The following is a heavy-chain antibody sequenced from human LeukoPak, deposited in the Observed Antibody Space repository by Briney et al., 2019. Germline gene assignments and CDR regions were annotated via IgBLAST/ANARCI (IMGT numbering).Heavy chain of an antibody. J-gene: IGHJ4*02. CDR1: GGTFSSYA. CDR3: ARTGESSSWYGDFDY. CDR2: IIPILGIA. Sequence: SVKVSCKASGGTFSSYAISWVRQAPGQGLEWMGRIIPILGIANYAQKFQGRVTIIADKSTSTAYMELSSLRSEDTAVYYCARTGESSSWYGDFDYWGQGTLVTVSS. V-gene: IGHV1-69*04. D-gene: IGHD6-13*01.